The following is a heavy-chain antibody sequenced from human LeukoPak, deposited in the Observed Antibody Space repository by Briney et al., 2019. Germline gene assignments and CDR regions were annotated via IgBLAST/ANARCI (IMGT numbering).Heavy chain of an antibody. Sequence: ASVKVSCKASGYTFTGYYFHWVRQAPGQGLEWMGWINPNTAGTNYAQKFLGGVTLTWDTSKNQFSLKLTSVTAADTAVYYCARGFNDYNNDVYFYYMDIWGKGTTVTVSS. V-gene: IGHV1-2*02. CDR2: INPNTAGT. J-gene: IGHJ6*03. CDR1: GYTFTGYY. D-gene: IGHD4-11*01. CDR3: ARGFNDYNNDVYFYYMDI.